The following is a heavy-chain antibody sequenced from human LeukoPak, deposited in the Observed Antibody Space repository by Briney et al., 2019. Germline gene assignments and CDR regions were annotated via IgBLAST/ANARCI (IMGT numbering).Heavy chain of an antibody. J-gene: IGHJ4*02. CDR1: GFTFSNYG. CDR2: ISYDGSTK. V-gene: IGHV3-30*18. CDR3: AKDSSVWRVGAISFFDY. D-gene: IGHD1-26*01. Sequence: PGGSLTLSCAASGFTFSNYGLHWVCQAPGKGLEWVAAISYDGSTKYYADSVKGRFTNSRDNSKNTLYLQMNSLRPEDTAVYYCAKDSSVWRVGAISFFDYWGQATLVTVSS.